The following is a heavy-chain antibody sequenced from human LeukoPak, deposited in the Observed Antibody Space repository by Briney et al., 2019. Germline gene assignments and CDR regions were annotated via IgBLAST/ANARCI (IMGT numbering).Heavy chain of an antibody. CDR2: IYYSGST. V-gene: IGHV4-31*03. CDR3: ARDPFWRTAARPSDY. D-gene: IGHD6-6*01. J-gene: IGHJ4*02. CDR1: GGSISSGGYY. Sequence: PSQTLSLTCTVSGGSISSGGYYWSWIRQHPGKGLEWIGYIYYSGSTYYNPSLKSRVTISVDTSKNQFSLKLSSVTAADTGVYYCARDPFWRTAARPSDYWGQGTLVTVSS.